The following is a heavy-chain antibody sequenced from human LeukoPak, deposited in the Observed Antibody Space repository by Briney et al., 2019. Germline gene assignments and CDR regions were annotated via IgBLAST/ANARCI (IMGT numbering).Heavy chain of an antibody. CDR3: ARHRIQGATNSHFDY. J-gene: IGHJ4*02. D-gene: IGHD1-26*01. CDR1: GYSFSNYW. CDR2: IYPGDSDT. Sequence: GESLKISCKGSGYSFSNYWIVWVRQMPGKGQERMGIIYPGDSDTRYSPSFQGQVTISADKSINTAYLQWSGLKASDTAMYYCARHRIQGATNSHFDYWGQGTLVTVSS. V-gene: IGHV5-51*01.